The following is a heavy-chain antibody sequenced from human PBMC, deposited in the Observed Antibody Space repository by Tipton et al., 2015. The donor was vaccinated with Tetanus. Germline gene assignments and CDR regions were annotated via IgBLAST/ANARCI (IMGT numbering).Heavy chain of an antibody. D-gene: IGHD5-12*01. CDR3: TTDIVAYYYYGMDV. Sequence: AASGFTFSNAWMSWVRQAPGKGLEWVGRIKSKTDGGTTDYAAPVKGRFTISRDDSKNTLYLQMNSLKTEDTAVYYCTTDIVAYYYYGMDVWGQGTTVTVSS. CDR1: GFTFSNAW. V-gene: IGHV3-15*01. J-gene: IGHJ6*02. CDR2: IKSKTDGGTT.